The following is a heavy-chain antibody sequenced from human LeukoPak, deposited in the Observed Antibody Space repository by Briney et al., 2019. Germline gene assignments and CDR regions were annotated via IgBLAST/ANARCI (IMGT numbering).Heavy chain of an antibody. CDR1: GGSISSYY. V-gene: IGHV4-4*07. CDR2: IYTSGST. D-gene: IGHD7-27*01. Sequence: PSETLSLTCTVSGGSISSYYWSWIRQPAGKVLEWIGHIYTSGSTNYNPSLKSRVTMSLDASKNQFSLKLSSVTAADTAVYYCARETGTPDGDMDVWGKGTTVTVSS. CDR3: ARETGTPDGDMDV. J-gene: IGHJ6*03.